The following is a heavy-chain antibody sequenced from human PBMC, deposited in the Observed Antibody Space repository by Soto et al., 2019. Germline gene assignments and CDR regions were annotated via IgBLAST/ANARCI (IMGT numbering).Heavy chain of an antibody. V-gene: IGHV3-30*18. CDR3: AKSPAPMGYYLDY. CDR1: GFTFSTKG. Sequence: QVQLVESGGGVVQPGRSLRLSCAASGFTFSTKGMHWVRQAPGKGLEWVAITSYDGSDRIYADSVKGRFIISRDNSKNTLYLQRNSLRVEDTAVYYCAKSPAPMGYYLDYWGQGTLVTVSS. D-gene: IGHD3-22*01. CDR2: TSYDGSDR. J-gene: IGHJ4*02.